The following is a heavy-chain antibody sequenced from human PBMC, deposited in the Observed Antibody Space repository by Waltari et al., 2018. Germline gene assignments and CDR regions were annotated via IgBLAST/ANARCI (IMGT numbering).Heavy chain of an antibody. Sequence: QVQLVQSGAAVKKPGSSVQVSCKASGGTFSSYALSWLRQAHGQGLEWMGGIIPIFGTANYAQKFQGRVTITADESTSTAYMELSSLRSEDTAVYYCAAQYSSGWYIYFDYWGQGTLVTVSS. D-gene: IGHD6-19*01. CDR2: IIPIFGTA. J-gene: IGHJ4*02. V-gene: IGHV1-69*01. CDR3: AAQYSSGWYIYFDY. CDR1: GGTFSSYA.